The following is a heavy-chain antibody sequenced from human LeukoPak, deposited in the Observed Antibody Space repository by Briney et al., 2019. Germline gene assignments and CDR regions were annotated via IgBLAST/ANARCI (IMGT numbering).Heavy chain of an antibody. J-gene: IGHJ4*02. V-gene: IGHV1-8*01. CDR1: GYTFTNYD. D-gene: IGHD1-26*01. CDR3: TRSGFATDSHFDY. Sequence: GASVKVSCEASGYTFTNYDINWLRQAPGQGPEWMGWMNPNSGNTGYAQKFQGRVTMTRATSITTSYLELSSLRSEDTAVDFCTRSGFATDSHFDYWGQGTLDTVSS. CDR2: MNPNSGNT.